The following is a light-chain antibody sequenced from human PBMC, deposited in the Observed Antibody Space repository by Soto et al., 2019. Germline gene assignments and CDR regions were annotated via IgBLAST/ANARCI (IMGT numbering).Light chain of an antibody. V-gene: IGKV3-20*01. CDR2: GAS. CDR3: QQYGSSPLYP. Sequence: EIVLTQSPGTLSLSPGERATLSCRASQSVSSSYLAWYQQKPGQAPRLLIYGASSRATRVPDRFSGSGSGTDFTLTISRLEPEDFAVYYCQQYGSSPLYPFGQATKLEIK. CDR1: QSVSSSY. J-gene: IGKJ2*01.